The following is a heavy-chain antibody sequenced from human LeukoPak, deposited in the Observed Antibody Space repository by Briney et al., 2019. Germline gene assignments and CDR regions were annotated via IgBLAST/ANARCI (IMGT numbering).Heavy chain of an antibody. V-gene: IGHV3-15*01. Sequence: PGGSLRLSCAASGFTFSNAWMSWVRQAPGKGLEWVGRKSTTDGGTTDYAAPVKGRFTISRDDSKNTLYLQMNSLKTEDTAVYYCIGELRIFYWGQGTLVTVSS. J-gene: IGHJ4*02. CDR3: IGELRIFY. CDR2: KSTTDGGTT. D-gene: IGHD1-26*01. CDR1: GFTFSNAW.